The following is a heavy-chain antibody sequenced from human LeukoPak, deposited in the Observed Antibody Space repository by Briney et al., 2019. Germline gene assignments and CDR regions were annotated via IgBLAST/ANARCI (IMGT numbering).Heavy chain of an antibody. CDR2: INHSGST. J-gene: IGHJ6*02. V-gene: IGHV4-34*01. CDR1: GGSFSGYY. D-gene: IGHD6-13*01. CDR3: ARVAAAGYYYYGMDV. Sequence: SETLSLTCAVYGGSFSGYYWSWIRQPPGKGLECIGEINHSGSTNYNPSLKSRVTISVDTSKNQFSLKLSSVTAADTAVYYCARVAAAGYYYYGMDVWGQGTTVTVSS.